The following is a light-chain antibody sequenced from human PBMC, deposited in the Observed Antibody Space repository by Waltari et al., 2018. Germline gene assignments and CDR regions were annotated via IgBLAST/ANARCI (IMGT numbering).Light chain of an antibody. Sequence: DIQMTQSPSTVSASLGDRVTITCRASQNLNTFFSWYQQKPGAVPNLLIYDASTLERGVPSRFSGSGSGTHFTLTISGLQPDDFASYYCQQYKTFPLTFGGGTKVEIK. CDR1: QNLNTF. CDR2: DAS. CDR3: QQYKTFPLT. J-gene: IGKJ4*01. V-gene: IGKV1-5*01.